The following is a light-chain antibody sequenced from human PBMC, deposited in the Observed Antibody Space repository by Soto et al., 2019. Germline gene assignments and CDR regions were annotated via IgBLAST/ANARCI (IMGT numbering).Light chain of an antibody. CDR2: GAS. CDR3: QQYGTSPVT. Sequence: EIVLTQSPGTLSLSPGESATLSCRASQSVSSNYLAWYQQKPGQAPRLLIYGASSRATGIPDRFSGSGSGTDFTLTINRLEPEDFAVYYCQQYGTSPVTFGQGTRLEIK. CDR1: QSVSSNY. V-gene: IGKV3-20*01. J-gene: IGKJ5*01.